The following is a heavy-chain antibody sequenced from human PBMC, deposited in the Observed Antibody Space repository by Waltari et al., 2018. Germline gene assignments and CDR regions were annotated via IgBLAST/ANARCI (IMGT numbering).Heavy chain of an antibody. V-gene: IGHV3-9*01. CDR3: AKDYGSGSHLFDY. D-gene: IGHD3-10*01. Sequence: EVQLVESGGGLVQPGRSLRLSCAASGFPFDDYAMHWVRQAPGKGLEWVSGISWNSGSIGYADSVKGRFTISRDNAKNSLYLQMNSLRAEDTALYYCAKDYGSGSHLFDYWGQGTLVTVSS. CDR2: ISWNSGSI. J-gene: IGHJ4*02. CDR1: GFPFDDYA.